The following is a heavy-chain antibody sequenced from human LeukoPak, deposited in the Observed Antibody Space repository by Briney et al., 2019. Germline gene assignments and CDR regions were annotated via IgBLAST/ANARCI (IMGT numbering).Heavy chain of an antibody. CDR3: ARATLSSSWYTPSYYFDY. V-gene: IGHV1-18*01. CDR1: GYTFTSYG. D-gene: IGHD6-13*01. J-gene: IGHJ4*02. CDR2: ISAYNGNT. Sequence: ASVKVSCKASGYTFTSYGISWVRQAPGQGLEWMGWISAYNGNTNYAQKFQGRVTMTRNTSISTAYMELSSLRSEDTAVYYCARATLSSSWYTPSYYFDYWGQGTLVTVSS.